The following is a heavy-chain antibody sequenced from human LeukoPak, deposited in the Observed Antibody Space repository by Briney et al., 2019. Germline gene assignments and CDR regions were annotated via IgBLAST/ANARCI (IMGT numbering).Heavy chain of an antibody. V-gene: IGHV1-8*01. CDR3: ARAITMVRGVIINY. D-gene: IGHD3-10*01. J-gene: IGHJ4*02. CDR2: MNPNSGNT. Sequence: ASVKVSCKASGYTFTSYDINWVRQATGQGLEWMGWMNPNSGNTGYAHKFQGRVTMTRNTSISTAYMELSSLRSEDTAVYYCARAITMVRGVIINYWGQGTLVTVSS. CDR1: GYTFTSYD.